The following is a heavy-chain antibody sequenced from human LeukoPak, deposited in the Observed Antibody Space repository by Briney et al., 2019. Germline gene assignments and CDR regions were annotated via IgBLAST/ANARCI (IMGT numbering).Heavy chain of an antibody. CDR1: GFTFSSYG. Sequence: GRSLRLSCAASGFTFSSYGMHWVRRAPGKGLEWVAVISYDESDKYYAYSVKGRFTISRDNSKTPLYLRMNSLRTEDTAVYYCAKDRVRDGYNWVDYWGQGTLVTVSS. J-gene: IGHJ4*02. V-gene: IGHV3-30*18. CDR2: ISYDESDK. D-gene: IGHD5-24*01. CDR3: AKDRVRDGYNWVDY.